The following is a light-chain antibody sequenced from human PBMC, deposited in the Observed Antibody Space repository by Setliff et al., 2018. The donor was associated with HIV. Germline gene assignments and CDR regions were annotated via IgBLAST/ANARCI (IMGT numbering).Light chain of an antibody. CDR1: STDVGNYNL. Sequence: QSVLTQPASVSGSPGQSITISCTGTSTDVGNYNLVSWYQQHPGNAPKVIIYGVNNRPSGVSDRFSGSKSGNTASLTISGLQAEDEAHYYCNSYTTSTTRVFGGGTKVTVL. CDR2: GVN. CDR3: NSYTTSTTRV. J-gene: IGLJ3*02. V-gene: IGLV2-14*01.